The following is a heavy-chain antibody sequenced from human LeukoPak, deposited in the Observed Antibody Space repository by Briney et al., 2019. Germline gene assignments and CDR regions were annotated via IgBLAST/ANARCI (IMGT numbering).Heavy chain of an antibody. Sequence: GRSLRLSCAASGFTFDDYAMHWVRQAPGKGLEWVSGISWNSGSIGYADSVKGRFTISRDNAKNSLYLQMNSLRAEDTALYYRAKDIGIAAAGTDWYFDHWGQGTLVTVSS. D-gene: IGHD6-13*01. CDR1: GFTFDDYA. CDR3: AKDIGIAAAGTDWYFDH. V-gene: IGHV3-9*01. J-gene: IGHJ4*02. CDR2: ISWNSGSI.